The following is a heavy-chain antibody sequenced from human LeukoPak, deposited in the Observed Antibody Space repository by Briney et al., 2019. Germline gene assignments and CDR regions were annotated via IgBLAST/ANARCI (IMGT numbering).Heavy chain of an antibody. D-gene: IGHD4-17*01. J-gene: IGHJ4*02. CDR1: GGTFSSYA. CDR3: ARGKVRGDTSDY. CDR2: IIPILGIA. Sequence: SVKVSCKASGGTFSSYAISWVRQAPGQGLEWMGRIIPILGIANYAQKFQGRVTITADKSTSTAYMELNSLRSEDTAVYYCARGKVRGDTSDYWGQGTLVTVSS. V-gene: IGHV1-69*04.